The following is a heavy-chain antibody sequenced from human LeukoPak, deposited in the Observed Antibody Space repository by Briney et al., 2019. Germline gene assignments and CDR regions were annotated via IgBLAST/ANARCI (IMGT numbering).Heavy chain of an antibody. V-gene: IGHV4-4*09. Sequence: PSETLSLTCTVSGGSISTYYWSWIRQPPGKGLEWIGYIYTSGSTNYNPSLKSRVTISVDTSKNQFSLNLSSVTAADTAVYYCARPYSSGWYGAFDIWGQGTMVTVSS. CDR1: GGSISTYY. D-gene: IGHD6-19*01. CDR3: ARPYSSGWYGAFDI. CDR2: IYTSGST. J-gene: IGHJ3*02.